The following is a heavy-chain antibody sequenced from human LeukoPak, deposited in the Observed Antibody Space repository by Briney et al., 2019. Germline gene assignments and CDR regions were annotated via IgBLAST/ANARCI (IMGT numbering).Heavy chain of an antibody. V-gene: IGHV4-39*01. CDR2: IYYSGST. J-gene: IGHJ4*02. CDR3: ARSLLTKMIAADGTEYYFDY. CDR1: GGSISSYY. Sequence: SETLSLTCTVSGGSISSYYWSWIRQPPGKGLEWIGSIYYSGSTYYNPSLKSRVTISVDTSKNQFSLKLSSVTAADTAVYYCARSLLTKMIAADGTEYYFDYWGQGTLVTVSS. D-gene: IGHD6-13*01.